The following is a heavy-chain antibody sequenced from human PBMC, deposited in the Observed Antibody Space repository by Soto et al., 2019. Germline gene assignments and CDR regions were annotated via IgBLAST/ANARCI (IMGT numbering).Heavy chain of an antibody. CDR1: GYTFIRYG. CDR2: ISPYNDYT. Sequence: QVQLVQSAAEVKKPGASVKVSCKASGYTFIRYGITWVRQAPGQGLEWVGWISPYNDYTEYAQKFHVRVTMTTDTPTKTVNGRLRGRRTHNTAEYYYARESYYDNVRKKFNYYGLDVWGHGTTFTVSS. CDR3: ARESYYDNVRKKFNYYGLDV. J-gene: IGHJ6*02. D-gene: IGHD3-16*01. V-gene: IGHV1-18*01.